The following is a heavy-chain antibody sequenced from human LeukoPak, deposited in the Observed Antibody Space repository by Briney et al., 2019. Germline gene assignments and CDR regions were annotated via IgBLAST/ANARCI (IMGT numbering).Heavy chain of an antibody. J-gene: IGHJ4*02. CDR1: GFPFSSYA. V-gene: IGHV3-23*01. CDR2: ISGGGVST. CDR3: AKDRRGYSYGFDY. D-gene: IGHD5-18*01. Sequence: PGGSLRLSCAASGFPFSSYAMSWVRQAPGKGLEWVSGISGGGVSTYYADSVKGRFTTSRDNSKNTLYLQMNSLRAEDTAVYYCAKDRRGYSYGFDYWGQGTLVTVSS.